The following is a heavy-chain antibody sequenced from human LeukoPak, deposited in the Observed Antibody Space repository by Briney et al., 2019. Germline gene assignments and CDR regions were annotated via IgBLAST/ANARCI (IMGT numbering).Heavy chain of an antibody. J-gene: IGHJ4*01. CDR2: IGGDSST. Sequence: GVSLRLSCEASGFTFSSYALGWVRQAPGKGLEWVAAIGGDSSTYYTGSVRGRFTISRDNSKNTVYLQMSSLRVEDTAVYYCAKKGSYSSGWYGGHYFDSWGQGTLVTVSS. CDR1: GFTFSSYA. V-gene: IGHV3-23*01. D-gene: IGHD6-19*01. CDR3: AKKGSYSSGWYGGHYFDS.